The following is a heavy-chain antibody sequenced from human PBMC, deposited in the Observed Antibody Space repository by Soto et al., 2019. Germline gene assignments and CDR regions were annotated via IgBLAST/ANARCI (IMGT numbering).Heavy chain of an antibody. J-gene: IGHJ4*02. Sequence: PGGSLRLSCAASGFTFSNAWMNWVRQAPGKGPEGVAGISAFSDSILYADSVEGRFTISRDNSKNTLYLQLNSLRADDTAVYFCAKKRRSGGDNWYFDSWGQGTLVTVSS. CDR2: ISAFSDSI. V-gene: IGHV3-23*01. CDR1: GFTFSNAW. D-gene: IGHD2-21*02. CDR3: AKKRRSGGDNWYFDS.